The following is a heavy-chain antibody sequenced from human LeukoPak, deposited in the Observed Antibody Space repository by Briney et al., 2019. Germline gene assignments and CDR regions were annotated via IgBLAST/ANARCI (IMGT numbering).Heavy chain of an antibody. J-gene: IGHJ6*03. V-gene: IGHV4-59*01. CDR2: TYYSGST. D-gene: IGHD5-12*01. CDR1: GCSISNYS. CDR3: ARASKPSSGYHYAANYYYYYYMDV. Sequence: SGTLSLTCTVSGCSISNYSWSWIRQRPGKGLEWIGNTYYSGSTTYNHSPKSRVTISVDTSKNQFSLKVTSVIAADTAVYYCARASKPSSGYHYAANYYYYYYMDVWGKGTTVTVSS.